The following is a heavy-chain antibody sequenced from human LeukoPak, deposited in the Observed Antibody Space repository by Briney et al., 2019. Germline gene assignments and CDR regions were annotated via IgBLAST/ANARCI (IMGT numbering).Heavy chain of an antibody. CDR3: ARDEQSGYSSSPVLNQFDY. Sequence: GGSLRLSCAASGFTFSSYSMNWVRQAPGKGLEWVSSISSSSSYIYYADSVKGRFTISRDNAKNSLYLQMNSLRAEDTAVYYCARDEQSGYSSSPVLNQFDYWGQGTLVTVSS. CDR1: GFTFSSYS. J-gene: IGHJ4*02. D-gene: IGHD6-13*01. CDR2: ISSSSSYI. V-gene: IGHV3-21*01.